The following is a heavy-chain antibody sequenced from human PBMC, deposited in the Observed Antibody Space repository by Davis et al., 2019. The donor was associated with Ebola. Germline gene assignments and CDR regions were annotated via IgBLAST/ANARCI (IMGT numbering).Heavy chain of an antibody. CDR1: GYSFTSYG. CDR3: ARNYGDYEIDY. D-gene: IGHD4-17*01. V-gene: IGHV1-18*01. J-gene: IGHJ4*02. Sequence: ASVKVSCKASGYSFTSYGITWVRQAPGQGLEWMGWISVHTGNTNYAQKLQGRVTMTTDTSTSTAYMELRSLRSDDTAVYYCARNYGDYEIDYWGQGTLVAVSS. CDR2: ISVHTGNT.